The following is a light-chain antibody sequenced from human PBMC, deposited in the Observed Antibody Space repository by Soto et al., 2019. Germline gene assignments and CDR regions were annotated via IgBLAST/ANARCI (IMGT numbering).Light chain of an antibody. CDR2: KYD. CDR1: SGSIASNY. CDR3: QSYDTSNLYV. V-gene: IGLV6-57*01. J-gene: IGLJ1*01. Sequence: NFMLTQPHSVSASPGKTVTISCTRSSGSIASNYVQWYQQRPGSSPTTVIYKYDQRPSGVPDRFSGSVDSSSNSASLTISGLKTEDEADYYCQSYDTSNLYVFGGGTKLTVL.